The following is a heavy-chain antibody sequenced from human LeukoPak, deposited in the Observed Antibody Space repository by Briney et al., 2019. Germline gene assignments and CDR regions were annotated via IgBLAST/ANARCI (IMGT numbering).Heavy chain of an antibody. D-gene: IGHD3-16*01. CDR2: INEHGGEK. J-gene: IGHJ4*02. Sequence: GGSLRLSCAASGFISTSYWMTWVRQAPGKGLEWVANINEHGGEKYYVDSVKGRFTISRDNAKNSLYLQMNSLRAEDTAVYYCARDATRGGDFDYWGQGTLVTVSS. CDR1: GFISTSYW. CDR3: ARDATRGGDFDY. V-gene: IGHV3-7*01.